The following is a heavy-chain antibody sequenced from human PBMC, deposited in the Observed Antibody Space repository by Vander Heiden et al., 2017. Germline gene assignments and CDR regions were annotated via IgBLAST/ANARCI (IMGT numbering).Heavy chain of an antibody. Sequence: QVQLVQSGAEVKKPGSSVKVSCKASGGTFSSYAISWVRQAPGQGLEWMGGIITILGIANYAQKFQGRVTITADKSTSTAYMELSSLRSEDTAVYYCAREEMATIQDAFDIWCQGPMVTLSS. CDR1: GGTFSSYA. CDR2: IITILGIA. V-gene: IGHV1-69*10. CDR3: AREEMATIQDAFDI. J-gene: IGHJ3*02. D-gene: IGHD5-12*01.